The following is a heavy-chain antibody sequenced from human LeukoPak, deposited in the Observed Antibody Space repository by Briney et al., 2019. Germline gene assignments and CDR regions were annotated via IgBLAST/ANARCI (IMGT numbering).Heavy chain of an antibody. CDR3: ARTHYYGSGSYYNRGAFDI. Sequence: GESLKISCAASGFTFSSYSMNWVRQAPGKGLEWVSSISSSSSYIYYADSVKGRFTISRDNAKNSLYLQMNSLRAEDTAVYYCARTHYYGSGSYYNRGAFDIWGQGTMVTVSS. CDR2: ISSSSSYI. V-gene: IGHV3-21*01. CDR1: GFTFSSYS. J-gene: IGHJ3*02. D-gene: IGHD3-10*01.